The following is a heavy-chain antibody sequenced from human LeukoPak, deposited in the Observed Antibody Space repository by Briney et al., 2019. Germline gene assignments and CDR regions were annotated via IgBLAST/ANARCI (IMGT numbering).Heavy chain of an antibody. CDR1: GGSISSSSYY. V-gene: IGHV4-39*01. CDR2: IYYSGST. Sequence: SETLSLTCTVSGGSISSSSYYGGWIRQPPGKGLEWIGSIYYSGSTYYNPSLKSRVTISVDTSKNQFSLKLSSVTAADTAVYYCARHAEAVAGTDYWGQGTLVTVSS. D-gene: IGHD6-19*01. CDR3: ARHAEAVAGTDY. J-gene: IGHJ4*02.